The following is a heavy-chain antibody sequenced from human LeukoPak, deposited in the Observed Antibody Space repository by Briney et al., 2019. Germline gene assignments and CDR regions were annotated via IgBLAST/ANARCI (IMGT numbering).Heavy chain of an antibody. CDR1: GFTFSSYG. Sequence: GGSLRLSCAASGFTFSSYGMHWVRQAPGKGLEWVAVIWYDGSNKYYADSVKGRFTISRDNSKNTLYLQMNSLRAEDTAVYYCAKDQWQQLRGAFDIWGQGTMVTVSS. CDR2: IWYDGSNK. J-gene: IGHJ3*02. CDR3: AKDQWQQLRGAFDI. D-gene: IGHD6-13*01. V-gene: IGHV3-33*06.